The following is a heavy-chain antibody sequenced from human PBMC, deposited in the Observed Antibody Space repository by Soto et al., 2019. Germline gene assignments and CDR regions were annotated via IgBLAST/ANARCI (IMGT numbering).Heavy chain of an antibody. CDR3: ARVPYYYDSSGLEQVGSGFDY. V-gene: IGHV4-30-4*01. D-gene: IGHD3-22*01. Sequence: PSETLSLTCTVSGGSISSGDYYWSWIRQPPGKGLEWIGYIYYSGSTYYNPSLKSRVTISVDTSKNQFSLKLSSVTAADTAVYYCARVPYYYDSSGLEQVGSGFDYWGQGTLVTVAS. CDR2: IYYSGST. J-gene: IGHJ4*02. CDR1: GGSISSGDYY.